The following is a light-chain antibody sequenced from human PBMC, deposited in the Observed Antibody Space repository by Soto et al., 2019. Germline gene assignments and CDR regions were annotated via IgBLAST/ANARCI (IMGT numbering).Light chain of an antibody. CDR3: GAWDDSLSAGV. CDR2: ETN. J-gene: IGLJ3*02. CDR1: SSNIGNNY. Sequence: QAVVTQPPSVSAAPGQTVTISCSGSSSNIGNNYVSWYQQLPGTAPKLLIYETNKRPSGIPDRFSGSKSATSATLGITGLQTGDEADYYCGAWDDSLSAGVFGGGTKLTVL. V-gene: IGLV1-51*02.